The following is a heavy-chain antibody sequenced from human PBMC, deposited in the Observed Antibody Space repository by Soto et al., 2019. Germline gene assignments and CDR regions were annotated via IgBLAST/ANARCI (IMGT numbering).Heavy chain of an antibody. CDR3: VKALSARYNSAKAFDV. CDR1: GGSISSYY. D-gene: IGHD2-2*02. Sequence: PSETLSLTCTVSGGSISSYYWSWIRQPPGKGLEWIGYIYYSGSTNYNPSLKSRVTISVDTSKNQFSLKLSSVTAADTAVYYCVKALSARYNSAKAFDVWGQGTMVTVSS. CDR2: IYYSGST. J-gene: IGHJ3*01. V-gene: IGHV4-59*01.